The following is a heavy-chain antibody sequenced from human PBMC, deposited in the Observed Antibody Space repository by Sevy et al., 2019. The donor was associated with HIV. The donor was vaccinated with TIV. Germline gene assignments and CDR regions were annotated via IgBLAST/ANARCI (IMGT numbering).Heavy chain of an antibody. CDR3: ASPIVVVPAATPGTSYYYGMDV. D-gene: IGHD2-2*01. Sequence: ASVKVSCKASGYTFTGYYMHWVRQAPGQGLEWMGWINPNSGGTNYAQKFQGRVTMTRDTSISTAYMELSRLGSDDTAVYYCASPIVVVPAATPGTSYYYGMDVWGQGTTVTVSS. CDR1: GYTFTGYY. V-gene: IGHV1-2*02. CDR2: INPNSGGT. J-gene: IGHJ6*02.